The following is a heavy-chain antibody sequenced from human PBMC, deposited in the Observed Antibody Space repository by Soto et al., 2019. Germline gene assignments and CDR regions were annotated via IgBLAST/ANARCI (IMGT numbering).Heavy chain of an antibody. CDR2: IYYSGST. D-gene: IGHD3-10*01. CDR1: GGSISSYY. V-gene: IGHV4-59*01. Sequence: PSETLSLTCTVSGGSISSYYWSWIRQPPEKGLEWIGYIYYSGSTNYNPSLKSRVTISVDTSKNQFTLKLSSVTVADTAVYYCATSYGNACYICWGQGTQVTVSS. J-gene: IGHJ4*02. CDR3: ATSYGNACYIC.